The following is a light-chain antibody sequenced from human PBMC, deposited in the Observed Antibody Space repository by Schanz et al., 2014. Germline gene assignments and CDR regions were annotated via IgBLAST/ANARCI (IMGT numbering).Light chain of an antibody. Sequence: EIVMTQSPATLSVSPGDRATLSCRASQSVRSDLAWYQQKPGQAPRLLIYSASTRATGIPARFSGSGSGTEFTLTISSLQSEDFAVYYCQQYDNWWTFGQGTKVEIK. CDR1: QSVRSD. CDR2: SAS. J-gene: IGKJ1*01. CDR3: QQYDNWWT. V-gene: IGKV3-15*01.